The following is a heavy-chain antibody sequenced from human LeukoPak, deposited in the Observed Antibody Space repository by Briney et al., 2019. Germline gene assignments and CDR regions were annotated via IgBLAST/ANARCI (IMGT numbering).Heavy chain of an antibody. CDR1: GGTFSSYA. Sequence: GASVNVSCKASGGTFSSYAISWVRQAPGQGLEWMGGIIPIFGTANYAQKFQGRVTITADKSTSTAYIELSSLRSEDTAVYYCARDAGPGGYYCGSGSYHDYFDYWGQGTLVTVSS. CDR2: IIPIFGTA. J-gene: IGHJ4*02. CDR3: ARDAGPGGYYCGSGSYHDYFDY. V-gene: IGHV1-69*06. D-gene: IGHD3-10*01.